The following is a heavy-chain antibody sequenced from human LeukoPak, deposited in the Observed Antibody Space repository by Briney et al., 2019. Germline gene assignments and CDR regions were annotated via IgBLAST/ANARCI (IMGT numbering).Heavy chain of an antibody. CDR3: ARGRAAADN. Sequence: GGSLRLSCAASGFTFSSYEMNWVRQAPGKGLEWVANVKEDGTEENYVDSVKGRFTISRDNAKNSLYLEINSLRVEDTAVYYCARGRAAADNWGQGTLVTVSS. CDR2: VKEDGTEE. D-gene: IGHD6-13*01. J-gene: IGHJ4*02. V-gene: IGHV3-7*01. CDR1: GFTFSSYE.